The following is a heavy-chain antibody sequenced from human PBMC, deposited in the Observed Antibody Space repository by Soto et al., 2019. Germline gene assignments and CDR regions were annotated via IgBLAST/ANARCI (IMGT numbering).Heavy chain of an antibody. CDR2: ISAYDGST. CDR1: GYTFSNYG. Sequence: QVQLVQSGAEVKKPGASVKVSCKASGYTFSNYGFSWVRQAPGQGLXWLGWISAYDGSTKFAQKVQDRVTLTTDTSTRTAYMELRSLRSDDTAVYYCARGCSGGSCYYHFDYWGQGTLVTVSS. J-gene: IGHJ4*02. CDR3: ARGCSGGSCYYHFDY. V-gene: IGHV1-18*04. D-gene: IGHD2-15*01.